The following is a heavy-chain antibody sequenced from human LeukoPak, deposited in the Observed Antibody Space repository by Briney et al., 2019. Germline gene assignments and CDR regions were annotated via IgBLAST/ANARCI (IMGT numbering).Heavy chain of an antibody. CDR3: ARGNYRIRYFDLDYYYYGMDV. D-gene: IGHD3-9*01. CDR2: INPSGDDT. J-gene: IGHJ6*02. V-gene: IGHV1-46*01. CDR1: GNSFSSYY. Sequence: ASVKVSCKASGNSFSSYYMHWVRQAPGQGLEWMGIINPSGDDTNYAEKFQGRVTMTRDTSTNTVYIKLSSLRSEDTAVYYCARGNYRIRYFDLDYYYYGMDVWGQGTTVTVSS.